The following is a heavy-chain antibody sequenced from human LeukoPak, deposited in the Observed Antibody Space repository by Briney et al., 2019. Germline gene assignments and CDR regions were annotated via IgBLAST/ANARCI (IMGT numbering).Heavy chain of an antibody. V-gene: IGHV3-66*01. CDR1: GFTVSSNY. CDR3: ARDLTGDAYFDY. Sequence: GGSLRLSCVVSGFTVSSNYMSWVRQAPGRGLQWVSVLYSGGSTYYADSVKGRFTISRDNSKNTLYLQMNSLRAEDTAVYYCARDLTGDAYFDYWGQGTQVTVSS. D-gene: IGHD7-27*01. CDR2: LYSGGST. J-gene: IGHJ4*02.